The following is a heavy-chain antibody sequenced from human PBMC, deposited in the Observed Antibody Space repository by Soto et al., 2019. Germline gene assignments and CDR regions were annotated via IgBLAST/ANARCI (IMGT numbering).Heavy chain of an antibody. CDR2: IYYSGST. CDR1: GGSVSSGSYY. V-gene: IGHV4-61*01. CDR3: ARDLTGDFWSGDMYYFDY. Sequence: PSETLSLTCTVSGGSVSSGSYYWSWIRQPPGKGLEWIGYIYYSGSTNYNPSLKSRVTISVDTSKNQFSLKLNSVTAADTAVYYCARDLTGDFWSGDMYYFDYWGQGTLVTVS. J-gene: IGHJ4*02. D-gene: IGHD3-3*01.